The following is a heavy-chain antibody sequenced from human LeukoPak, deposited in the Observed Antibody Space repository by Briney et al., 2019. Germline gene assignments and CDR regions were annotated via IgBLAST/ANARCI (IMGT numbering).Heavy chain of an antibody. CDR2: IKQDGSEK. J-gene: IGHJ4*02. V-gene: IGHV3-7*02. CDR1: GFTFRRYW. D-gene: IGHD3-10*01. CDR3: VGIGENY. Sequence: PGGSLRLSCAASGFTFRRYWMSWARQASGKGLEWVANIKQDGSEKYYVDSVKGRFTISRDNAKNSLYLQMNSLRAEDTAVYYCVGIGENYWGQGTLVTVSS.